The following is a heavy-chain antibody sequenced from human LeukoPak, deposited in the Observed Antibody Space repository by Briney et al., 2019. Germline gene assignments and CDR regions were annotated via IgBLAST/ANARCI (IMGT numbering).Heavy chain of an antibody. J-gene: IGHJ4*02. CDR3: ARDGAGDYYDSSGYYYED. CDR2: IYYSGST. V-gene: IGHV4-59*01. CDR1: GGSISSYY. D-gene: IGHD3-22*01. Sequence: SETLSLTCTVSGGSISSYYWSWIRQPPGKGLEWLGYIYYSGSTNYNPFLKSRVTISVDTSKNQFSLKLSSVTAADTAVYYCARDGAGDYYDSSGYYYEDWGQGTLVTVSS.